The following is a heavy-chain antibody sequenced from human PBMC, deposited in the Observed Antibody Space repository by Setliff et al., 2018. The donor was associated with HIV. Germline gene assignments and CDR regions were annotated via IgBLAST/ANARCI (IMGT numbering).Heavy chain of an antibody. J-gene: IGHJ5*02. CDR3: AAATTLLSPRA. CDR2: IYHSGST. CDR1: GGSIRVDNYF. D-gene: IGHD2-15*01. V-gene: IGHV4-39*01. Sequence: SETLSLTCTVSGGSIRVDNYFWGWIRQPPGKGLEYIGSIYHSGSTYYNPSLKSRVTISVDTSKNQFSLKLNSVTAADTAVYYCAAATTLLSPRAWGQGTLVTVSS.